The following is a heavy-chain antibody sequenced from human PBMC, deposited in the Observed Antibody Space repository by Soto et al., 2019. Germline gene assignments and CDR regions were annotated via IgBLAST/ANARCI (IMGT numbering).Heavy chain of an antibody. CDR3: GRRAARYYYYGMDV. J-gene: IGHJ6*02. D-gene: IGHD6-13*01. CDR1: GGSFSGYY. V-gene: IGHV4-34*01. Sequence: SETLSLTCAVYGGSFSGYYWSWIRQPPGKGLEWIGEINHSGSTNYNPSLKSRVTISVDTSKNQFSLKLSSVTAADTAVYYCGRRAARYYYYGMDVGGQGTTVTVPS. CDR2: INHSGST.